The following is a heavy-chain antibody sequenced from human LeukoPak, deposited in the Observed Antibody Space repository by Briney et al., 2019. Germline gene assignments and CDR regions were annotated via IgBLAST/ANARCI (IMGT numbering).Heavy chain of an antibody. CDR3: ARDGRGYCSSTSCYIDY. CDR2: INHSGST. D-gene: IGHD2-2*01. J-gene: IGHJ4*02. Sequence: SETLSLTCAVYGGSFSGYYWSRIRQPPGKGLEWIGEINHSGSTNYNPSLKSRVTISVDTSKNQFSLKLSSVTAADTAVYYCARDGRGYCSSTSCYIDYWGQGTLVTVSS. CDR1: GGSFSGYY. V-gene: IGHV4-34*01.